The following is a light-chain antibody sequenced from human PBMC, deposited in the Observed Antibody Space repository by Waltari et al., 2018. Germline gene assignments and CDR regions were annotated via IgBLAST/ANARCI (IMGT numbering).Light chain of an antibody. J-gene: IGLJ3*02. V-gene: IGLV1-51*01. CDR1: SSNIGNNY. CDR2: DNN. Sequence: QSVLTQPPSVSAAPGQKVTISCSGSSSNIGNNYVSWYQQLPGTAPKLLIYDNNNRPSGIPDLFTGSKSGTSATLGITGLQTGDEADYYCGTWDSSLSALFGGGTKLTVL. CDR3: GTWDSSLSAL.